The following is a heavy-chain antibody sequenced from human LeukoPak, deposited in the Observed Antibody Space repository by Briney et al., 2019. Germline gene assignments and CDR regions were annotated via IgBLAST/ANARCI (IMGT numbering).Heavy chain of an antibody. CDR1: GGSFSGYY. D-gene: IGHD3-3*01. Sequence: SETLSLTCAVYGGSFSGYYWSWIRQPPGKGLEWIGEINHSGSTNYNPSLKSRVTISVDTSKNQFSLKLSSVTAADTAVYYCARDTGKSGYPDYWGQGTLVTVSS. J-gene: IGHJ4*02. CDR3: ARDTGKSGYPDY. CDR2: INHSGST. V-gene: IGHV4-34*01.